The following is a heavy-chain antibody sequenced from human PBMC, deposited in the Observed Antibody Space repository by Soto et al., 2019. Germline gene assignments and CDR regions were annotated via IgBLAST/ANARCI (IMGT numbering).Heavy chain of an antibody. CDR1: GYTFTNYW. Sequence: QVQLVQSGAEVKEPGASVKVSCKESGYTFTNYWMHWVRQAPGQGLDWMGIINPSDGTTTYAQKFQGRVTVTRDTSTNTVYMELNSLKSDDTAMYYCARGGRDAYYRYWGQGTLVTVSS. D-gene: IGHD1-26*01. V-gene: IGHV1-46*01. CDR3: ARGGRDAYYRY. CDR2: INPSDGTT. J-gene: IGHJ4*02.